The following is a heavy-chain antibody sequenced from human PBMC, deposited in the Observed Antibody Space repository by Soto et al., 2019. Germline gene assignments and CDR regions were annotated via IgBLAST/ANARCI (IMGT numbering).Heavy chain of an antibody. D-gene: IGHD5-18*01. CDR1: GGSISSYY. Sequence: QVQLQESGPGLVKPSETLSLTCTVSGGSISSYYWSWIRQPPGKGLEWIGYIYYSGSTNYNPSLKSRVTISVDTSKNQFSLKLSSVTAADTAVYYCARRDGYSPTYFDLWGRGTLVTVSS. CDR2: IYYSGST. V-gene: IGHV4-59*01. CDR3: ARRDGYSPTYFDL. J-gene: IGHJ2*01.